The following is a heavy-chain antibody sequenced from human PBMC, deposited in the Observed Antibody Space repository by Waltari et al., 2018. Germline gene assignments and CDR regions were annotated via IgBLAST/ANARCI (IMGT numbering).Heavy chain of an antibody. CDR2: INSDGSST. CDR3: ARGTYYYDNSGPYFDS. Sequence: EVQLVESGGGLVQPGGSLRLSCVASGSTPSRPRMPWVRQAPGKGLVWVSRINSDGSSTSYADSVKGRFTISRDNAKNTVYLQMDSLRGEDTAVYYCARGTYYYDNSGPYFDSWGQGTLVTVTS. CDR1: GSTPSRPR. J-gene: IGHJ5*01. D-gene: IGHD3-22*01. V-gene: IGHV3-74*01.